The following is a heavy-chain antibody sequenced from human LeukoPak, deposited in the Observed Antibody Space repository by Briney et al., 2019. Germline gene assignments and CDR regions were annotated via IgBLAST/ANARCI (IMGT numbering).Heavy chain of an antibody. V-gene: IGHV1-2*02. CDR3: ARGGRVDILTSYFDY. CDR2: ISAYNGNT. Sequence: ASVKVSCKVSGYTLTELSMHRVRQAPGQGLEWMGWISAYNGNTNYAQKFQGRVTMTRDTSTSTVYMELSSLRSEDTAVYYCARGGRVDILTSYFDYWGQGTLVTVSS. CDR1: GYTLTELS. J-gene: IGHJ4*02. D-gene: IGHD3-9*01.